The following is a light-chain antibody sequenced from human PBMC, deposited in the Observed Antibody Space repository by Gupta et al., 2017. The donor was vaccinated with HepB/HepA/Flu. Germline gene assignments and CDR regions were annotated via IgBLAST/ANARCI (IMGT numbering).Light chain of an antibody. Sequence: DIQMTQSPSYLSASVGDRVTITCRASQSISSCLNWYQQKPGKAPKLLIYAASTLQSGVPSRFSGSGSGTDFTLTISSLQPEDFATYYCQQSYNTPNTFGRGTKVEI. V-gene: IGKV1-39*01. CDR3: QQSYNTPNT. J-gene: IGKJ3*01. CDR2: AAS. CDR1: QSISSC.